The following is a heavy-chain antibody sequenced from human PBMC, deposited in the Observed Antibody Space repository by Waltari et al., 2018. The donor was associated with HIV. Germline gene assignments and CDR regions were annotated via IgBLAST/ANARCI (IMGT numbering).Heavy chain of an antibody. Sequence: QVPLVQSGPEVKRPGAPVKISCEASGSTLSDTAVHWMRQAPGQGLESMRWIYVALDERRSSERFQGRASLRRDTCQTTVFMELINLRSDDTAVYFCGRGKTRLVTARESWGQGTLVTVSS. J-gene: IGHJ1*01. CDR1: GSTLSDTA. V-gene: IGHV1-3*01. CDR2: IYVALDER. CDR3: GRGKTRLVTARES. D-gene: IGHD2-21*02.